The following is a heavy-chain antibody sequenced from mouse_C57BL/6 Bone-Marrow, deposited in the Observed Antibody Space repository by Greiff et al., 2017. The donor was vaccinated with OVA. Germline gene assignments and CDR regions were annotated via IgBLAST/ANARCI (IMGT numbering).Heavy chain of an antibody. J-gene: IGHJ2*01. CDR2: INPDSSTI. D-gene: IGHD4-1*01. Sequence: AASGIDFSRYWMSWVRRAPGKGLEWIGEINPDSSTINYAPSLKDKFIISRDNAKNTLYLQMSKVRSEDTALYYCASLTGRAGYYFDYWGQGTTLTVSS. CDR3: ASLTGRAGYYFDY. V-gene: IGHV4-1*01. CDR1: GIDFSRYW.